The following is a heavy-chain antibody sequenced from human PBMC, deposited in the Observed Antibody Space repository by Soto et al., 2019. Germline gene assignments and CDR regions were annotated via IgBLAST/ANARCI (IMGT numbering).Heavy chain of an antibody. CDR3: ARDLAAGDY. J-gene: IGHJ4*02. CDR1: GYTFRNYY. CDR2: INPTGGSR. V-gene: IGHV1-46*01. Sequence: QVQLVQSGAEVKKPGASVNISCKASGYTFRNYYIHWVRQAPGQGLEWMGIINPTGGSRNYAQRFQGRVTFTMDTSTATVYMELSSLRFEDTAVYYCARDLAAGDYWGQGTLVTVSS. D-gene: IGHD2-15*01.